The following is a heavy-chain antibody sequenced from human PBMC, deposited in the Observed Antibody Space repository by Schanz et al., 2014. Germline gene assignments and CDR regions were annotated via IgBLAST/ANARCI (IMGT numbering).Heavy chain of an antibody. D-gene: IGHD3-3*01. Sequence: QMQLVESGGGLVKPGGSLRLSCVASGFSFSDSFMSWIRQTPEKGLEWITFMSHSGGVIYYAESVRGRFFISRDNAKNSLYLQMKSLRVDDTAGYYCAREQTSVGVSYTDAYDVWGRGTMVTVSS. CDR1: GFSFSDSF. CDR2: MSHSGGVI. J-gene: IGHJ3*01. CDR3: AREQTSVGVSYTDAYDV. V-gene: IGHV3-11*01.